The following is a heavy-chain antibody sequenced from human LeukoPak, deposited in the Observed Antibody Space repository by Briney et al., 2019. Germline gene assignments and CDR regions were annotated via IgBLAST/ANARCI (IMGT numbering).Heavy chain of an antibody. D-gene: IGHD5-12*01. V-gene: IGHV3-49*04. CDR3: TRGAYGFFQH. Sequence: PGGSLRLSCAASGFTFSSYSMNWVRQAPGKGLEWVGFVRTKGYGCTREYAASVKGRFTISRDDSKSVAYLQMNTLKTEDTAVYYCTRGAYGFFQHWGQGTLVTVSS. CDR1: GFTFSSYS. J-gene: IGHJ1*01. CDR2: VRTKGYGCTR.